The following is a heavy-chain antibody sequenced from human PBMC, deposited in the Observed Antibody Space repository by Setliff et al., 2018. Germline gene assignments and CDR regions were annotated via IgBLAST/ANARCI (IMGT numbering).Heavy chain of an antibody. J-gene: IGHJ5*02. Sequence: PSETLSLTCSVSDGSMTSGSYYWSWIRQTPGKGLEWIGEINHSGSTKCNPSLKSRVTLSVDTPKNQFSLKLTSVTAADTAIYYCARDTSSDWAAWFDPWSQGILVTVSA. V-gene: IGHV4-39*07. CDR1: DGSMTSGSYY. D-gene: IGHD3-22*01. CDR3: ARDTSSDWAAWFDP. CDR2: INHSGST.